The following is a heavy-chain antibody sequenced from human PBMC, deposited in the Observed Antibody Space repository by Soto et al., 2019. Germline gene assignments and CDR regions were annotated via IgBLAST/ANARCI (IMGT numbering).Heavy chain of an antibody. D-gene: IGHD3-10*01. V-gene: IGHV4-39*01. CDR2: IYYSGST. CDR3: ARVLRDYPFYYYYLDV. J-gene: IGHJ6*03. Sequence: SETLSLTCTVSSGSISSSDHFWAWIRRPPGKGLEWIGNIYYSGSTYYNPSLKSRVTISVDTSKNQFSLKLSSMTAADTAVYYCARVLRDYPFYYYYLDVWGKGTTVTVSS. CDR1: SGSISSSDHF.